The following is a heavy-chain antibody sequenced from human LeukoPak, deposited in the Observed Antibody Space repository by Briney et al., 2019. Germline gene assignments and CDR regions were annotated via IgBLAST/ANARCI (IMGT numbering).Heavy chain of an antibody. CDR3: ARVPSPLQWLFHFDY. V-gene: IGHV1-18*01. CDR1: GYTFTTNG. D-gene: IGHD6-19*01. Sequence: ASVKVSCKASGYTFTTNGITWVRQAPGQGLEWMGWISAYNGDTNYAQKFQGRVTMTTDTYTNTAYMELRSLRSDDTAVYYCARVPSPLQWLFHFDYWGQGTLVTVSS. CDR2: ISAYNGDT. J-gene: IGHJ4*02.